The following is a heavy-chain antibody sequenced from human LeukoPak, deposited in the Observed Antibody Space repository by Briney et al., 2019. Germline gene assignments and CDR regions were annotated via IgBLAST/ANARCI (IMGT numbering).Heavy chain of an antibody. D-gene: IGHD1-26*01. CDR1: GFTFSSYA. CDR2: LTDSGGTT. Sequence: GGSLRLSCVASGFTFSSYAMGWVRQAPGKRPEWVSSLTDSGGTTYYVDSVKGRFTISRDSSKNTLFLHMNTLRAEDTAIYYCAKDRTVGASYWYFDLWGRGTLVTVSS. J-gene: IGHJ2*01. CDR3: AKDRTVGASYWYFDL. V-gene: IGHV3-23*01.